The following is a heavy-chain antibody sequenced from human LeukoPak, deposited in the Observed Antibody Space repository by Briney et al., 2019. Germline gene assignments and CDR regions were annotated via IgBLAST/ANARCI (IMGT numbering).Heavy chain of an antibody. CDR2: ILYDGSNK. CDR1: GFTFSSYG. D-gene: IGHD3-9*01. J-gene: IGHJ6*03. Sequence: QPGRFLRLSCAASGFTFSSYGMHWVRQAPGKGLEWVAVILYDGSNKYYADSVKGRFTISRDNSKNTLYLQMNSLRAEDTAVYYCARTRDARGVSDADFLNYYYYMDVWGKGTTVTVSS. CDR3: ARTRDARGVSDADFLNYYYYMDV. V-gene: IGHV3-33*01.